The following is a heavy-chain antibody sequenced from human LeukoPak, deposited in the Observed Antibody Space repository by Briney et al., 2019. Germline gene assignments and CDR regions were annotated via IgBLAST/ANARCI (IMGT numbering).Heavy chain of an antibody. V-gene: IGHV4-61*02. J-gene: IGHJ4*02. CDR3: ARGDYARDFDY. D-gene: IGHD4-17*01. CDR2: IYTSGST. Sequence: SETLSLTCTVSGGSVSSGSYYWSWIRQPAGKGLEWIGRIYTSGSTNYNPSLKSRVTISVDRSKNQFSLKLSSVTAADTAVYYCARGDYARDFDYWGQGTLVTVSS. CDR1: GGSVSSGSYY.